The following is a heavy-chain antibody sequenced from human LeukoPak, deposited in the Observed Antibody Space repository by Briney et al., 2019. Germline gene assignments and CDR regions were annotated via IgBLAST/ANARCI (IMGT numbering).Heavy chain of an antibody. CDR1: GGSISSYY. CDR2: IYYSGST. J-gene: IGHJ4*02. CDR3: ARLLKRYSGSYYVSYFDY. Sequence: SETLSLTCTVSGGSISSYYWSWIRQPPGKGLEWIGYIYYSGSTNYKPSLKSRVTISVDTSKNQFSLKLSSVTAADTAVYYCARLLKRYSGSYYVSYFDYWGQGTLVTVSS. D-gene: IGHD1-26*01. V-gene: IGHV4-59*12.